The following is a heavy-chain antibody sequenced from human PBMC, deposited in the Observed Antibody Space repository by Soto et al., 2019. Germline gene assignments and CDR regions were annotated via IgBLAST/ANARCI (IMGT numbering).Heavy chain of an antibody. D-gene: IGHD6-19*01. Sequence: ASETLSLTCAVSSGSISSSNWWSWVRQPPGKGLEWIGEIYHSGSTNYNPSLKSRVTISVDKSKNQFSLKLSSVTAADTAVYYCARDPGRISTVWTQWPKPYYFDYWGQGTLVTVSS. CDR2: IYHSGST. CDR1: SGSISSSNW. CDR3: ARDPGRISTVWTQWPKPYYFDY. V-gene: IGHV4-4*02. J-gene: IGHJ4*02.